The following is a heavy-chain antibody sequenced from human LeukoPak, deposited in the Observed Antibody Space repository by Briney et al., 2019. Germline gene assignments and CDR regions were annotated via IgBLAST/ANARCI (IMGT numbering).Heavy chain of an antibody. Sequence: GGSLRLSCAASGFIFNDYYMTWIRQAPGKGLEWLSYISSSGRTIYYADSVKGRFTISRDNANNSLYLQMNSLKVDDTAVYYCARRIDIWGQGTRVTVFS. CDR2: ISSSGRTI. CDR3: ARRIDI. J-gene: IGHJ3*02. V-gene: IGHV3-11*01. CDR1: GFIFNDYY.